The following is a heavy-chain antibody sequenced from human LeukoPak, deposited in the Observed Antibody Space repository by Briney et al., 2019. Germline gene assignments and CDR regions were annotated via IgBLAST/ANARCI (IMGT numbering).Heavy chain of an antibody. D-gene: IGHD3-22*01. Sequence: PSETLSLTCTVSGYSISSGYYWGWIRQPPGKVLEWIGSMYHSGSTDYNPSLKSRVTISIDTSKNQFTLNLNSVTAADTAVYYCARVHGYYYDSSSFFVDSWGQGTLVTVSS. V-gene: IGHV4-38-2*02. CDR2: MYHSGST. CDR3: ARVHGYYYDSSSFFVDS. CDR1: GYSISSGYY. J-gene: IGHJ4*02.